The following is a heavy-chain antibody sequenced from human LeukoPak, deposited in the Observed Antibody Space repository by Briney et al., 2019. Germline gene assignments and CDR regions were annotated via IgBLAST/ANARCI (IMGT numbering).Heavy chain of an antibody. CDR1: GGTFSSYA. V-gene: IGHV1-69*01. J-gene: IGHJ3*02. D-gene: IGHD6-19*01. CDR2: IIPIFGTA. Sequence: SVKGSCKASGGTFSSYAISWVRQARGQGIEWMGGIIPIFGTANYAQKFQGRVTITADESTSTAYMELSSLRSEDTAVYYCARFSSGWSWAFDIWGQGTMVTVSS. CDR3: ARFSSGWSWAFDI.